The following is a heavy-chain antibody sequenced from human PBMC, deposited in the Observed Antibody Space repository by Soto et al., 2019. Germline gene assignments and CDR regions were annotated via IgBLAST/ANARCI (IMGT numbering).Heavy chain of an antibody. J-gene: IGHJ3*02. CDR3: ARSSGWIGSYDAFDI. D-gene: IGHD1-26*01. Sequence: GGSLRLSCAASGFTFSSYAMHWVRQAPGKGLEWVAVISYDGSNKYYADSVKGRFTISRDNSKNTLYLQMNSLRAEDTAVYYCARSSGWIGSYDAFDIWGQGAMVTVSS. V-gene: IGHV3-30-3*01. CDR1: GFTFSSYA. CDR2: ISYDGSNK.